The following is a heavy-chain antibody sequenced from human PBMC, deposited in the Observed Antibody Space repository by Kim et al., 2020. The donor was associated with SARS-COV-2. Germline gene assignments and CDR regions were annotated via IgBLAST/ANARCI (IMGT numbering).Heavy chain of an antibody. Sequence: SETLSLTCTVSGDSMSDGTSYWAWVRRPPGGGLEWIGTIDKSGSAYYNPSLRRRVSISIDTFKDRLYLRLNSVTAADTAIYSCARGREGSDFSVPPNDAFDVWGQGTMVPVSS. D-gene: IGHD2-21*02. CDR2: IDKSGSA. V-gene: IGHV4-39*07. CDR1: GDSMSDGTSY. CDR3: ARGREGSDFSVPPNDAFDV. J-gene: IGHJ3*01.